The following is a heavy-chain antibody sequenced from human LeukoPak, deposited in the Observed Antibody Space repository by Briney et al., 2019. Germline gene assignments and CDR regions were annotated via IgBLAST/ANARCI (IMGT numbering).Heavy chain of an antibody. D-gene: IGHD5-12*01. CDR2: INSDGSSI. J-gene: IGHJ4*02. CDR1: GFTFSSYW. Sequence: GGSLRLSCAAFGFTFSSYWMQWVRQAPGKGRVWVSRINSDGSSITYADSVKGRFTISRDNAKNTLYLQMNSLRVEDTAVYYCAREGRVSGYDFDCWGQGTLVTVSS. CDR3: AREGRVSGYDFDC. V-gene: IGHV3-74*03.